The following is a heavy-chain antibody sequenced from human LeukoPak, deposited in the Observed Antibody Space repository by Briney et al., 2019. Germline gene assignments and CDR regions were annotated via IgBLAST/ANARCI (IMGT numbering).Heavy chain of an antibody. CDR2: ISGSGGST. V-gene: IGHV3-23*01. J-gene: IGHJ4*02. Sequence: SGGSLRLSCAASGFTFSSYAMSWVRQAPGKGLEWDSAISGSGGSTYYADSVKGRFTISRDNSKNTLYLQMNSLRAEDTAVYYCAKDRTGLYSSWNWGQGTLVTVSS. CDR1: GFTFSSYA. CDR3: AKDRTGLYSSWN. D-gene: IGHD6-6*01.